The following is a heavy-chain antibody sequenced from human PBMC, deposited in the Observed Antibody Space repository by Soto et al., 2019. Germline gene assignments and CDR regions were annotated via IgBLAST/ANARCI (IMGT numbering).Heavy chain of an antibody. D-gene: IGHD3-3*01. CDR1: GFTFTSYE. CDR3: ARGSTYDFWSGYTPTYYYGMDV. V-gene: IGHV3-48*03. Sequence: EVQLVESGGGLVQPGGSLRLSCAASGFTFTSYEMNWVRQAPGKGLEWVSYISSSGSTIYYADSVKGRFTISRDNAKNSLYLQMNSLRAEDTAVYYCARGSTYDFWSGYTPTYYYGMDVWGQGTTVTVSS. CDR2: ISSSGSTI. J-gene: IGHJ6*02.